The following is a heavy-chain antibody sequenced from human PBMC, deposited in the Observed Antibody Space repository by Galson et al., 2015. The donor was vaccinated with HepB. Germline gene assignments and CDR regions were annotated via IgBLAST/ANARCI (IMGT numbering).Heavy chain of an antibody. V-gene: IGHV4-34*01. D-gene: IGHD6-13*01. CDR2: INHSGST. J-gene: IGHJ6*03. CDR3: ARLGPDGYSSSWYLPQYYYYYMDV. CDR1: GGSFSGYY. Sequence: ETLSLTCAVYGGSFSGYYWSWIRQPPGKGLEWIEEINHSGSTNYNPSLKSRVTISVDTSKNQFSLKLSSVTAADTAVYYCARLGPDGYSSSWYLPQYYYYYMDVWGKGTTVTVSS.